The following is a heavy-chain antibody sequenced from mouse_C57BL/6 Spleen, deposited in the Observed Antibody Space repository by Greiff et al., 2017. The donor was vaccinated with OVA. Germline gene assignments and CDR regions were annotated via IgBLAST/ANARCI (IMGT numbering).Heavy chain of an antibody. V-gene: IGHV5-16*01. D-gene: IGHD4-1*01. Sequence: DVQLVESEGGLVQPGSSMKLSCTASGFTFSDYYMAWVRQVPEKGLEWVANINYDGSSTYYLDSLKSRFIISRDNAKNILYLQMSSLKSEDTATYYCARDKEVGRGYFDVWGTGTTVTVSS. CDR3: ARDKEVGRGYFDV. CDR2: INYDGSST. J-gene: IGHJ1*03. CDR1: GFTFSDYY.